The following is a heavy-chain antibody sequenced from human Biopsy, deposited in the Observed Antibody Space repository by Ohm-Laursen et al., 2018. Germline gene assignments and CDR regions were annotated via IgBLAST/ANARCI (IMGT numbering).Heavy chain of an antibody. J-gene: IGHJ4*02. D-gene: IGHD1-20*01. Sequence: ASVKVSCKVSGYTLTDLSMHWVRQAPGKGLEWMGMSDPEDGQTIYAQNFQGRVTMTEDTSTDTAYMELSNLRSEDTAVYYCAGDINNWNVNYWGQGTLVIVSS. V-gene: IGHV1-24*01. CDR1: GYTLTDLS. CDR3: AGDINNWNVNY. CDR2: SDPEDGQT.